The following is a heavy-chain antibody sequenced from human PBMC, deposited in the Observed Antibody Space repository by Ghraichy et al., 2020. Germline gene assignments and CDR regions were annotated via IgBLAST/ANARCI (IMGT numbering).Heavy chain of an antibody. J-gene: IGHJ4*02. CDR1: GFTFSSYS. CDR3: ARRREVDTAMVKGPNFDY. D-gene: IGHD5-18*01. Sequence: GGSLRLSCAASGFTFSSYSMNWVRQAPGKGLEWVSSISSSSYIYYADSVKGRFTISRDNAKNSLYLQMNSLRAEDTAVYYCARRREVDTAMVKGPNFDYWGQGTLVTVSS. CDR2: ISSSSYI. V-gene: IGHV3-21*01.